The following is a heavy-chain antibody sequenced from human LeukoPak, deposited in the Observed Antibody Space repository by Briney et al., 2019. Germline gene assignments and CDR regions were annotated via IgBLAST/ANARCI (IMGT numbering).Heavy chain of an antibody. CDR1: GGTFSSYA. Sequence: ASVKVSCKASGGTFSSYAISWVRQAPGQGLEWMGRIIPILGIANYAQKFQGRVMITADKSTSTAYMELSSLRSEDTAVYYCARDRTRGYYGSGSYFDYWGQGTLVTVSS. CDR2: IIPILGIA. CDR3: ARDRTRGYYGSGSYFDY. D-gene: IGHD3-10*01. J-gene: IGHJ4*02. V-gene: IGHV1-69*04.